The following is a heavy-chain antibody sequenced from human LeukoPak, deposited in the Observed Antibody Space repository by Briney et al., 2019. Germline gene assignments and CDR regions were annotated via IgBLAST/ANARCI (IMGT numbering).Heavy chain of an antibody. Sequence: GGSLRLSCAASGFTFSSYSMNWVRQAPGKGLEWVSSISSSSSYIYYADSVKGRFTLSRDNAKNSLYLQMNSLRAEDTAVYYCARDVGAVRGEVYFDYWGQGTLVTVSS. CDR1: GFTFSSYS. CDR2: ISSSSSYI. D-gene: IGHD3-16*01. V-gene: IGHV3-21*01. CDR3: ARDVGAVRGEVYFDY. J-gene: IGHJ4*02.